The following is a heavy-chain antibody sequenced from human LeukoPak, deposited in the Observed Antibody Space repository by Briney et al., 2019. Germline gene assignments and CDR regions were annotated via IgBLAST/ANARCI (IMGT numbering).Heavy chain of an antibody. V-gene: IGHV3-30*02. D-gene: IGHD2-15*01. J-gene: IGHJ4*02. CDR1: GFTFSSYG. CDR3: AKDSYCSGGSCYSEDDY. CDR2: IRYDGSNK. Sequence: GGSLRLSCAASGFTFSSYGMHWVRQAPGKGLEWVAFIRYDGSNKYYADSVKGRFTISRDNSKNTPYLQMNSLRAEDTAVYYCAKDSYCSGGSCYSEDDYWGQGTLVTVSS.